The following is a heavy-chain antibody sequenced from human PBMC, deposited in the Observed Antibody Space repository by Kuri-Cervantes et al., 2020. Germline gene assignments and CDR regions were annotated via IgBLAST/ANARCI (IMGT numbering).Heavy chain of an antibody. CDR1: GFTFSSYE. Sequence: GESLKISCAASGFTFSSYEMNWVRQAPGKGLEWVSYISSSGSTIYYADSVKGRFTISRDNAKNSLYLQMNSLRAEDTAVYYCARHNDYGDYGGLGYFDYWGQGTLVTVSS. D-gene: IGHD4-17*01. J-gene: IGHJ4*02. CDR2: ISSSGSTI. CDR3: ARHNDYGDYGGLGYFDY. V-gene: IGHV3-48*03.